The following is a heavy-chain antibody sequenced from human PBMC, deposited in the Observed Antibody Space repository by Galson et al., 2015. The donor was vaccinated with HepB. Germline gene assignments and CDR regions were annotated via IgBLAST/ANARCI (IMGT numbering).Heavy chain of an antibody. Sequence: SLRLSCAASGFTFSSYGMHWVRQAPGKGLEWVAVIWYDGSNKYYADSVKGRFTISRDNSKNTLYLQMNSLRAEDTAVYYCARDTYPLPDDPLLWFGDFLGGMDVWGQGTTVTVSS. CDR2: IWYDGSNK. D-gene: IGHD3-10*01. V-gene: IGHV3-33*08. J-gene: IGHJ6*02. CDR1: GFTFSSYG. CDR3: ARDTYPLPDDPLLWFGDFLGGMDV.